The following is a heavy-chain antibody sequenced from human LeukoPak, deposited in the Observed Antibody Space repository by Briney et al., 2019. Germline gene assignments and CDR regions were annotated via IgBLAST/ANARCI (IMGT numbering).Heavy chain of an antibody. CDR1: GGSISSGSYY. D-gene: IGHD3-3*01. V-gene: IGHV4-61*02. CDR3: ARVTPDLWSGYGIVDY. CDR2: IYTSGSI. Sequence: PSQTLSLTCTVSGGSISSGSYYWSWIRQPAGKGLEWIGRIYTSGSINYNPSLKSRVTISVDTSKNQFSLKLSSVTAADTAVYYCARVTPDLWSGYGIVDYWGQGTLVTVSS. J-gene: IGHJ4*02.